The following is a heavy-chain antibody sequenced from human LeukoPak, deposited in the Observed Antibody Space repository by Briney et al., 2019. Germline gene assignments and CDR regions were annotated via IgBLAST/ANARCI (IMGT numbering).Heavy chain of an antibody. V-gene: IGHV3-7*01. J-gene: IGHJ4*02. CDR2: MKQDGSEK. CDR1: GFTFSSYW. D-gene: IGHD2-8*01. Sequence: PGGSLRLSCAASGFTFSSYWMSWVRQAPGKGLEWVANMKQDGSEKYYVGSVKGRFTISRDNAKNSLYLQMNNLGAEDTAVYYCATDPASYCTSSTCDFDYWGQGTLVTVSS. CDR3: ATDPASYCTSSTCDFDY.